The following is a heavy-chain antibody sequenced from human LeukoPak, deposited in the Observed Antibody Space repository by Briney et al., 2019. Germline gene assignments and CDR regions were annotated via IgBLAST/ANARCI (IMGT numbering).Heavy chain of an antibody. CDR2: IYPGDSDP. J-gene: IGHJ4*02. D-gene: IGHD6-19*01. CDR1: GHSFSNYW. CDR3: ARLSGSGSSSFFDY. V-gene: IGHV5-51*01. Sequence: GGSLKISCKGSGHSFSNYWIARVRQMPGKGLEWMGIIYPGDSDPRYSPSFQGQVTISVDKPISTAYLQWRNLKASDTAIYYCARLSGSGSSSFFDYWGQGTLVTVSS.